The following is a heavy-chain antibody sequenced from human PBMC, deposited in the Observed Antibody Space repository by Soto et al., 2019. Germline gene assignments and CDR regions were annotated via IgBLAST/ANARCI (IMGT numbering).Heavy chain of an antibody. CDR2: IDPSDSYT. CDR1: GYSFTSYW. D-gene: IGHD6-13*01. J-gene: IGHJ5*02. Sequence: PGESLKISCKGSGYSFTSYWISWVRQMPGKGLEWMGRIDPSDSYTNYSPSFQGHVTISADKSISTAYLQWSSLKASDTAMYYCARRHSSSSAFEPWGQGTLVTVSS. CDR3: ARRHSSSSAFEP. V-gene: IGHV5-10-1*01.